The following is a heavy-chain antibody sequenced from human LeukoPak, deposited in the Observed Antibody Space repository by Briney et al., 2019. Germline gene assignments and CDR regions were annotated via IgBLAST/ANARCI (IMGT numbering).Heavy chain of an antibody. CDR2: INPKSGGT. Sequence: ASVKVSCKASGGTFSSYAISWVRQAPGQGLEWMGWINPKSGGTDYAEKFQGRVTMTRDTSISTAYMEVIRLRPDDTAVYYCARSPHILTGEKFEYWGQGTRVTVSS. CDR3: ARSPHILTGEKFEY. CDR1: GGTFSSYA. V-gene: IGHV1-2*02. J-gene: IGHJ4*02. D-gene: IGHD3-9*01.